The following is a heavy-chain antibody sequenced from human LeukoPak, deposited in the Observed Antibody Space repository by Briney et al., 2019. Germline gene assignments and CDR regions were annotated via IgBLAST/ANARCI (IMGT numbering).Heavy chain of an antibody. J-gene: IGHJ4*02. CDR2: INAGNGNT. V-gene: IGHV1-3*01. Sequence: ASVKVSCKASGYTFTTYAMHWVRQAPGQRLEWMGWINAGNGNTKYSQKFQARVTITRDTSASTAYMALSSLRSEDTAVYYCARDPIGSRWPYYLDYWGQGTLVTVSS. CDR3: ARDPIGSRWPYYLDY. CDR1: GYTFTTYA. D-gene: IGHD6-13*01.